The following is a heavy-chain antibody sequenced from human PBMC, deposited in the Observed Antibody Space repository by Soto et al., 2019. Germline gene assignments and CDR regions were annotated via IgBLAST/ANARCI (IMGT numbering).Heavy chain of an antibody. CDR3: AKDWPRSAFDI. Sequence: EVQLLESGGDLVQPGGSLRLSCAASGFTFTNFAMSWVRQAPGKGLEWVSTIGGGDGTTYYADSVKGRFTISRDNSNNALYLQMNSLRAGDTAVYFCAKDWPRSAFDIWGQGTMVTVSS. V-gene: IGHV3-23*01. CDR2: IGGGDGTT. CDR1: GFTFTNFA. J-gene: IGHJ3*02.